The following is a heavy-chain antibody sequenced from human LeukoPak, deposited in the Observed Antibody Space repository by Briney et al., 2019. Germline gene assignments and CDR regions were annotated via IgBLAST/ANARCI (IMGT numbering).Heavy chain of an antibody. D-gene: IGHD2-2*01. V-gene: IGHV1-69*06. CDR3: ARDRIRGCSSTSCPTSD. CDR2: IIPIFGTA. J-gene: IGHJ4*02. CDR1: GGTFSSYA. Sequence: SVKVSCKASGGTFSSYAISWVRQAPGQGLEWMGGIIPIFGTANYAQRFQGRVTITADKSTSTAYMELSSLRSEDTAVYYCARDRIRGCSSTSCPTSDWGQGTLVTVSS.